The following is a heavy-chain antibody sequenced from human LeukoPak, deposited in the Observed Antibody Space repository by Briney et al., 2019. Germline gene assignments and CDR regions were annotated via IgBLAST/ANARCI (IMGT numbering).Heavy chain of an antibody. CDR2: ISGSGGST. D-gene: IGHD2-2*01. J-gene: IGHJ4*02. CDR1: GFTFSSYW. V-gene: IGHV3-23*01. Sequence: PGGSLRLSCAASGFTFSSYWMHWVRQAPGKGLEWVSGISGSGGSTYYADSVKGRFTMSRDNTKNTLYLQMNSLRAEDTAVYYCAKLPDFDYWGQGTLVTVSS. CDR3: AKLPDFDY.